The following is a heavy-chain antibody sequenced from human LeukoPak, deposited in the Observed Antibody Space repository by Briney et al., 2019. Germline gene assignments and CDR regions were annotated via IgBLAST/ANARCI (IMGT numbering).Heavy chain of an antibody. D-gene: IGHD1-1*01. J-gene: IGHJ3*02. CDR3: ARVGSTTRGAFDI. CDR1: GGSFSGYY. V-gene: IGHV4-34*01. Sequence: SETMSLTCAVYGGSFSGYYWSWIRQPPGKGLEWIGEINHSGSTNYNPSLKSRVTISVDTSKNQFSLKLSSVTAADTAVYYCARVGSTTRGAFDIWGQGTMVTVSS. CDR2: INHSGST.